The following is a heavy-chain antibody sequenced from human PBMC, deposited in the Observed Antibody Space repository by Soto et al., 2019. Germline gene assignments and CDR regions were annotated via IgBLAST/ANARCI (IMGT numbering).Heavy chain of an antibody. J-gene: IGHJ2*01. CDR3: ARGNHRWLQLWYFDL. Sequence: QVQLVQSGAEVKKPGSSVTVSCKASGGTFSSYTISWVRQAPGQGLEWMGGIIPIFGTANYAQKFQGRVTXPXAXSXCTAYMELRSLRSEDTAVYYCARGNHRWLQLWYFDLWGRGTLVTVSS. V-gene: IGHV1-69*05. CDR1: GGTFSSYT. D-gene: IGHD5-12*01. CDR2: IIPIFGTA.